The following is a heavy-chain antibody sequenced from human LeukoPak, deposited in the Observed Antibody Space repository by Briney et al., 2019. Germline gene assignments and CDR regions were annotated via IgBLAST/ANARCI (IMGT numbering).Heavy chain of an antibody. D-gene: IGHD4-11*01. V-gene: IGHV3-66*01. J-gene: IGHJ4*02. CDR1: GFIVSTNY. Sequence: GGSLRLSCVASGFIVSTNYMSWVRQAPGKGLEWVAVIFRGDGTCHADSVKGRFTISRDTSKNTVYLHMNSLTAEDTAIYYCVKEVPGTTIYDWGQGILVTVSS. CDR3: VKEVPGTTIYD. CDR2: IFRGDGT.